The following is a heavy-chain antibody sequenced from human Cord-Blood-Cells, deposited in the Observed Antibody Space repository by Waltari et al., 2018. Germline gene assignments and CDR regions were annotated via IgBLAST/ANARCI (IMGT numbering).Heavy chain of an antibody. D-gene: IGHD2-21*01. Sequence: QVQLVQSGAEVKKPGSSVKVSCKASGGTFSRYAISWLRQAPGQGLEWMGGIIPIFGTANHAQKFQGRVTITADESTSTAYMELSSLRSEDTAVYYCARDTPCGGDCYSGYFQHWGQGTLVTVSS. J-gene: IGHJ1*01. V-gene: IGHV1-69*01. CDR3: ARDTPCGGDCYSGYFQH. CDR2: IIPIFGTA. CDR1: GGTFSRYA.